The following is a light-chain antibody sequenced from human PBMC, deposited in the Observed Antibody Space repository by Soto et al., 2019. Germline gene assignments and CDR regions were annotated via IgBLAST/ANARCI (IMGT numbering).Light chain of an antibody. V-gene: IGKV4-1*01. J-gene: IGKJ3*01. CDR1: QSVLYSSNNKNY. Sequence: DIVMTQSPESLAVSLGERATINCKSSQSVLYSSNNKNYLAWYQQSPGQPPKVLIYWASTRESGVPDRFSGSGSVTDFTLTISSLQAEDVAVYYCQQYYNTPFTFGPGTKVHIK. CDR3: QQYYNTPFT. CDR2: WAS.